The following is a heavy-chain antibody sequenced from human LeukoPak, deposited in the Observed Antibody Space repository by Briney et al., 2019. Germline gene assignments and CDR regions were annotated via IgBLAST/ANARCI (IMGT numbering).Heavy chain of an antibody. CDR2: IYYSGST. D-gene: IGHD5-12*01. V-gene: IGHV4-59*12. J-gene: IGHJ4*02. Sequence: KPSETLSLTCTVSGGSISNFYWSWIRQPPEKGLEWIGYIYYSGSTNYNPSLKSRVTMSVDTSKNQFSLKLSSVTAADTAVYYCARGEPTITSGLDYWGQGTLVTVSS. CDR1: GGSISNFY. CDR3: ARGEPTITSGLDY.